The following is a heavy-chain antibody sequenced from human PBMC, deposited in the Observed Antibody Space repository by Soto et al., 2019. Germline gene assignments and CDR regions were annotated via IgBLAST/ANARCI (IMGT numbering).Heavy chain of an antibody. Sequence: QVQLVQSGAEVKKPGSSVKVSCKASGGTFSSYTISWVRQAPGQGLEWMGRIIPILGIANYAQKFQGRVTITAGQCTSTACMELSSLRSEDTAVYYCARGAVAAAGPGGYDYWGQGTLVTVSS. CDR2: IIPILGIA. CDR3: ARGAVAAAGPGGYDY. V-gene: IGHV1-69*02. J-gene: IGHJ4*02. D-gene: IGHD6-13*01. CDR1: GGTFSSYT.